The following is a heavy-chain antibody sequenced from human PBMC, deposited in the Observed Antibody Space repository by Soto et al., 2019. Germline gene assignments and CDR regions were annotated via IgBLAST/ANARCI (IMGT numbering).Heavy chain of an antibody. CDR1: GYSLTSYW. V-gene: IGHV5-51*01. CDR2: IYPGDSDT. CDR3: ARLQQQLIAYYYYGMDV. Sequence: GASLKISCKGSGYSLTSYWIGWVRQMPGKGLEWMGIIYPGDSDTRYSPSFQGQVTISADKSISTAYLQWSSLKASDTAMYYCARLQQQLIAYYYYGMDVWGQGTTVTVSS. D-gene: IGHD6-13*01. J-gene: IGHJ6*02.